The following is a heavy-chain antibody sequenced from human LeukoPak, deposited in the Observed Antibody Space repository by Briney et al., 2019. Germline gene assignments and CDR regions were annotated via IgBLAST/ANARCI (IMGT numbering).Heavy chain of an antibody. D-gene: IGHD6-6*01. J-gene: IGHJ1*01. V-gene: IGHV4-59*01. Sequence: PSATLSRTCTVSGGSISTYYWNWIRQPPGKGLEWIGYIYHSGSTNYNPSLQSRVTISVDTSKNQFSLNLNSVTAADTAVYYCARGGTARLHFQNWGQGTLVTVSS. CDR3: ARGGTARLHFQN. CDR1: GGSISTYY. CDR2: IYHSGST.